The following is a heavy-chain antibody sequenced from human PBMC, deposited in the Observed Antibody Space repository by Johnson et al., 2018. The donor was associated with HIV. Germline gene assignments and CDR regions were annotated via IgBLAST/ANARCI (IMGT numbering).Heavy chain of an antibody. CDR1: GFTFSDYY. J-gene: IGHJ3*02. CDR3: AKNKYSSGWYDAFDI. D-gene: IGHD6-19*01. V-gene: IGHV3-7*01. Sequence: VQLVESGGGLIQPGGSLRLSCAASGFTFSDYYMSWIRQAPGKGLEWVANIKQDGSEKYYVDSVKGRFTISRDNAKNSLYLQLTSLRAEDTAVYYCAKNKYSSGWYDAFDIWGQGTVVTVSS. CDR2: IKQDGSEK.